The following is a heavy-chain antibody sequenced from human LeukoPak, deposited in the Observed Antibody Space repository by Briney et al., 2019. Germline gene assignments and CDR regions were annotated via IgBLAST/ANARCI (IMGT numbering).Heavy chain of an antibody. CDR1: GGSFSGYY. J-gene: IGHJ5*02. CDR3: ARGVVRITIFGVVINWFDP. V-gene: IGHV4-34*01. Sequence: SETLSLTCAVYGGSFSGYYWSWIRQPPGKGLEWIGEINHSGSTNYNPSLKSRVTISVDTSKNQFSLKLSSVTAADTAVYYCARGVVRITIFGVVINWFDPWGQGTLVTVSS. D-gene: IGHD3-3*01. CDR2: INHSGST.